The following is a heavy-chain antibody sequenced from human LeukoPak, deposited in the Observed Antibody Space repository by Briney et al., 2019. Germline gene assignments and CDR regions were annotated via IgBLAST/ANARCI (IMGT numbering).Heavy chain of an antibody. CDR2: ISYDGSNK. D-gene: IGHD5-24*01. Sequence: GGSLRLSCAASGFTFSSYGMHWVRQALGKGLEWVAVISYDGSNKYYADSVKGRFTISRDNSKNTLYLQMNSLRAEDTAVYYCAKDRDWYYFDYWGQGTLVTVSS. CDR1: GFTFSSYG. J-gene: IGHJ4*02. V-gene: IGHV3-30*18. CDR3: AKDRDWYYFDY.